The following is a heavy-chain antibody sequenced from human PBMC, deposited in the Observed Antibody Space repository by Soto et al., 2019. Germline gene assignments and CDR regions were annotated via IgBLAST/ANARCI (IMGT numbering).Heavy chain of an antibody. CDR3: ARDGY. CDR1: GFTFISYA. CDR2: ISYDGSNK. J-gene: IGHJ4*02. V-gene: IGHV3-30-3*01. Sequence: GGSLRLSCAASGFTFISYAMHWVRQAPGKGLEWVAVISYDGSNKYYADSVKGRFTISRDNSKNTLYLQMNSLRAEDTAVYYCARDGYWCQGTLVTVSS.